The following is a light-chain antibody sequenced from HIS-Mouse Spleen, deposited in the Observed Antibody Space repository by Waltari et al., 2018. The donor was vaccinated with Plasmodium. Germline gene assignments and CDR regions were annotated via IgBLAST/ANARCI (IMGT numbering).Light chain of an antibody. V-gene: IGKV1-39*01. CDR2: AAS. J-gene: IGKJ1*01. Sequence: DIQMTQSPSSLSASVGDRVNITCRASQSISSYLNWYQQKPGKAPNLLIYAASSLQSGVPSRFSGSGSGTDFTLTISSLQPEDFATYYCQQSYSTWTFGQGTKVEIK. CDR3: QQSYSTWT. CDR1: QSISSY.